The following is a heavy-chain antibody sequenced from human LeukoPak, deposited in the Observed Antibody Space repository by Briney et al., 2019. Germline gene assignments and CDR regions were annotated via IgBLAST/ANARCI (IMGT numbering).Heavy chain of an antibody. CDR2: IYYSGST. CDR3: ARGHRSGWYYFDY. Sequence: SEILSLTCTVSGGSISSYYWSWIRQPPGKGLEWIGYIYYSGSTNYNPSLKSRVTISVDTSKNQFSLKLSSVTAADTAVYYCARGHRSGWYYFDYWGQGTLVTVSS. CDR1: GGSISSYY. D-gene: IGHD6-19*01. J-gene: IGHJ4*02. V-gene: IGHV4-59*01.